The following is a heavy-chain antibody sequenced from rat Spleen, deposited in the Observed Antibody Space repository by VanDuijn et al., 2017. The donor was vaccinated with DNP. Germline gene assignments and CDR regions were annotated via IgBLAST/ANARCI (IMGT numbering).Heavy chain of an antibody. CDR1: GLSLTSNS. J-gene: IGHJ2*01. CDR3: ARIYIYYGLPDY. V-gene: IGHV2-47*01. CDR2: IWSTGVT. D-gene: IGHD1-6*01. Sequence: QVQLKESGPGLVQPSQTLSLTCTVSGLSLTSNSVSWIRQPPGGGLEWLGTIWSTGVTDYYSAFQSRLSISRDTSNSQVFLKMDSLQTEDTAMYFCARIYIYYGLPDYWGQGVMVTVSS.